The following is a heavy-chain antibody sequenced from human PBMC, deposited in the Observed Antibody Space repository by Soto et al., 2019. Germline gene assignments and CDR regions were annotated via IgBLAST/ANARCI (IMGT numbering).Heavy chain of an antibody. CDR3: ARIQLERRGFDY. J-gene: IGHJ4*02. CDR2: IYYSGST. V-gene: IGHV4-59*08. CDR1: GGSISSYY. Sequence: SETLSLTCTVTGGSISSYYWSWIRQPPGKGLEWIGYIYYSGSTNYNPSLKSRVTISVDTSKNQFSLKLSSVTAADTAVYYCARIQLERRGFDYWGQGTLVTVSS. D-gene: IGHD1-1*01.